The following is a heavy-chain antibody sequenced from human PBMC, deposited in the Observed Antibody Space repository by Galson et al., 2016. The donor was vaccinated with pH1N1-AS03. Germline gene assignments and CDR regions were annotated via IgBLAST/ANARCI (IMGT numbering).Heavy chain of an antibody. CDR3: ARIRVRDSYTAFDI. Sequence: SVKVSCKASGYTFTTYGLTWVRQAPGQGLEWMAWINPYNGNTNYAQRFQGRLTMTTDTSTSTAYMELRSLRSDDTAVYYCARIRVRDSYTAFDIWGQGTMVTVSS. V-gene: IGHV1-18*04. CDR1: GYTFTTYG. CDR2: INPYNGNT. D-gene: IGHD3-10*01. J-gene: IGHJ3*02.